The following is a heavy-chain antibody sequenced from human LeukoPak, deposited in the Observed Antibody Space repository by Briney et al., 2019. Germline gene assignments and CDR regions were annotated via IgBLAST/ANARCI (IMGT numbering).Heavy chain of an antibody. CDR2: IYDSGST. Sequence: PSQALSLTCTVSGGSITSGDYYWSWIRQPPGKGLEWIGNIYDSGSTYYNPSLKSRVTISVDTSKNQFSLKLNSVTAADTAVYYCARGDYYGSGKTHFDYWGQGPLVTVSS. CDR1: GGSITSGDYY. V-gene: IGHV4-30-4*01. J-gene: IGHJ4*02. D-gene: IGHD3-10*01. CDR3: ARGDYYGSGKTHFDY.